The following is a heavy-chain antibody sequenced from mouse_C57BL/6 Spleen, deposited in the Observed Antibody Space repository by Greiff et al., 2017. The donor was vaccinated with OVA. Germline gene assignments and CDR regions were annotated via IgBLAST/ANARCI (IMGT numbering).Heavy chain of an antibody. J-gene: IGHJ3*01. Sequence: EVQLQESGPGMVKPSQSLSLTCTVTGYSITSGYDWHWIRHFPGNKLEWMGYISYSGSTNYNPSLKSRISITHDTSKNHFFLKLNSVTTEDTATYYCARRGYSNWFAYWGQGTLVTVSA. CDR2: ISYSGST. D-gene: IGHD2-5*01. V-gene: IGHV3-1*01. CDR1: GYSITSGYD. CDR3: ARRGYSNWFAY.